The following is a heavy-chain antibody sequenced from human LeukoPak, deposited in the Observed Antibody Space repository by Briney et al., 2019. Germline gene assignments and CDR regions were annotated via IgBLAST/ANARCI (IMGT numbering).Heavy chain of an antibody. CDR2: MNPNSGNT. D-gene: IGHD4-11*01. J-gene: IGHJ6*03. V-gene: IGHV1-8*01. CDR3: AAYDYSTKREDLVYYYYYMDV. Sequence: GASVKVSCKASGYTFTSYDINWVRQATGQGLEWMGWMNPNSGNTGYAQKFQGRVTMTRNTSISTAYMELSSLRSEDTAVYYCAAYDYSTKREDLVYYYYYMDVWGKGTTVTVSS. CDR1: GYTFTSYD.